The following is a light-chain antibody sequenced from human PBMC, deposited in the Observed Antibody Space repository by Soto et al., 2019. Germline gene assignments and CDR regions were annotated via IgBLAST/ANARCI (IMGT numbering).Light chain of an antibody. CDR2: AAS. Sequence: IQMTQSPSSLSASVGDRVTITCRASQRISTYLNWFQQRPGKAPRLLIYAASTLQTGVSSNFSGSASGTDFTLTISSLQPDDFATYYCQHYNSYSEAFGQGTKVELK. J-gene: IGKJ1*01. CDR3: QHYNSYSEA. V-gene: IGKV1-16*02. CDR1: QRISTY.